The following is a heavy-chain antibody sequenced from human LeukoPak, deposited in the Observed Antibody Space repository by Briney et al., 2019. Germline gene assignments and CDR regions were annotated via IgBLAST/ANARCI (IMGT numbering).Heavy chain of an antibody. Sequence: ETLSLTCAVYGGSFSGYYWSWIRQPPGKGLEWIGYIYYSGSTYYNPSLKSRVTISVDTSKNQFSLKLSSVTAADTAVYYCARVGMTNAAFDIWGQGTMVTVSS. CDR1: GGSFSGYY. CDR3: ARVGMTNAAFDI. D-gene: IGHD1-26*01. J-gene: IGHJ3*02. CDR2: IYYSGST. V-gene: IGHV4-59*08.